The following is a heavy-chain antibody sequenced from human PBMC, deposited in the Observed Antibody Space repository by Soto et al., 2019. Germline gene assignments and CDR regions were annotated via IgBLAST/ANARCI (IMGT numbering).Heavy chain of an antibody. CDR2: ISAYNGNT. D-gene: IGHD3-22*01. Sequence: QVQLVQSGAEVKKPGASVKVSCKASGYTFTSYGISWVRQAPGQGLEWMGWISAYNGNTNYAQKLQGRVTMTTDTSTSTAYRELRSLRSDDTAVYYCARDVSSPYYYDSSGYQPLGYWGQGTLVTVSS. J-gene: IGHJ4*02. V-gene: IGHV1-18*01. CDR1: GYTFTSYG. CDR3: ARDVSSPYYYDSSGYQPLGY.